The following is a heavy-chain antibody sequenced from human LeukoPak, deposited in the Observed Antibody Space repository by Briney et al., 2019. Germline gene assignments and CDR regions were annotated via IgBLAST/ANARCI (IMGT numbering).Heavy chain of an antibody. D-gene: IGHD3-9*01. J-gene: IGHJ5*02. V-gene: IGHV1-8*03. CDR1: GYTFTSYH. CDR2: MNPNSGNT. Sequence: GASVKVSCKASGYTFTSYHINWVRQATGQGLEWMGWMNPNSGNTGYAQKFQGRVTITRNTSISTAYMELSSLRSEDTAVYYCARDLNSTSDNNWFDPWGQGTLVTVSS. CDR3: ARDLNSTSDNNWFDP.